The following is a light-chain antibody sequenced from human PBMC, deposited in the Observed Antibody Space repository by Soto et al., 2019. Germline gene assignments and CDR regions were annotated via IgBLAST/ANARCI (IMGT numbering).Light chain of an antibody. J-gene: IGKJ3*01. CDR1: QSIINY. V-gene: IGKV1-39*01. CDR3: QQSRSNLGT. CDR2: AAS. Sequence: DIQMTQSPSSLSASIGERVTITCRASQSIINYLNWYQQKPVEAPKLLIYAASSMPSGVPSRFSGSGSGTDFTLTISSLQREDFAAYYCQQSRSNLGTFGPGTKVDIK.